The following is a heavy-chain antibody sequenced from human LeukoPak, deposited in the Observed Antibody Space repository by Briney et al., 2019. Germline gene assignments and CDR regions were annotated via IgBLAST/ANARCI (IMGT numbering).Heavy chain of an antibody. V-gene: IGHV3-64*02. J-gene: IGHJ4*02. CDR2: IGGDGTIT. Sequence: HSGGSLRLSCAVSGAAFTILAMHWIRQCPGKELEFVSAIGGDGTITHYGDSVRGRFVITRDNSKNTMYLQMGGLRPEDTAVYLCATGYNHYYDYWGQGIQVTVSS. CDR3: ATGYNHYYDY. D-gene: IGHD5-24*01. CDR1: GAAFTILA.